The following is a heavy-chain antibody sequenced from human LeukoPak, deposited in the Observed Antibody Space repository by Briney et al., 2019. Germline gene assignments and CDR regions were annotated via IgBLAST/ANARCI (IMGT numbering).Heavy chain of an antibody. Sequence: SETLSLTCTVSGGSISIYYWSWIRQPPGKGLEWIGYIYNSGSTYYNPSLKSRVTISVDTSNNQFSLKLSSVTDADTAVYYCARGSRGYSYGWGQGTLVTVSS. CDR1: GGSISIYY. CDR2: IYNSGST. J-gene: IGHJ4*02. V-gene: IGHV4-59*01. D-gene: IGHD5-18*01. CDR3: ARGSRGYSYG.